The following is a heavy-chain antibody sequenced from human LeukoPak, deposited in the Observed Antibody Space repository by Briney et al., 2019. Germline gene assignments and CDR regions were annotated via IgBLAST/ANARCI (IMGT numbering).Heavy chain of an antibody. J-gene: IGHJ4*02. CDR3: ARGLVGGHDFDY. V-gene: IGHV1-18*04. Sequence: ASVKVSCKASGYTFNMHSIIWVRQAPGQGLEWMGWISAYNGDTKYAEKFQGRVTMTTDRSTSTAYMELRSLRSDDTAVYYCARGLVGGHDFDYWGQGTLVTVSS. CDR1: GYTFNMHS. CDR2: ISAYNGDT. D-gene: IGHD1-26*01.